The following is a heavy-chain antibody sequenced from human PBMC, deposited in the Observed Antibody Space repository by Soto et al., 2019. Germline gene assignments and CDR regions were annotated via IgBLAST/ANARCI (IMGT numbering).Heavy chain of an antibody. D-gene: IGHD6-19*01. CDR1: GFSLSTSGVG. V-gene: IGHV2-5*02. Sequence: SGPTLVNPTQTLTLTCTFSGFSLSTSGVGVGWIRQPPGKALEWLALIYWDDDKRYSPSLKSRLTITKDTSKNQVVLTMTNMDPVDTATYYCAHRSYSWGYSSGWDAFDIWGQGTMVTVSS. CDR2: IYWDDDK. J-gene: IGHJ3*02. CDR3: AHRSYSWGYSSGWDAFDI.